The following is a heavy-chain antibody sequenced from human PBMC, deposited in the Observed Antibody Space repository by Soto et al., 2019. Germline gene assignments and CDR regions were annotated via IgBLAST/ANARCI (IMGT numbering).Heavy chain of an antibody. CDR1: GYTLTELS. Sequence: ASVKVSCKVSGYTLTELSMHWVRQAPGKGLEWMGGFDPDDGETIYAQKFQGRVTMTEDTSTDTAYMELSSLRSEDTAVYYCATDLARNSAIDYWGQGTLVTVSS. CDR2: FDPDDGET. D-gene: IGHD1-7*01. J-gene: IGHJ4*02. CDR3: ATDLARNSAIDY. V-gene: IGHV1-24*01.